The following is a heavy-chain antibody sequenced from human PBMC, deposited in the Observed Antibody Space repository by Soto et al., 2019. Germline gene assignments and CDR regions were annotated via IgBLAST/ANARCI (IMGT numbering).Heavy chain of an antibody. CDR2: ISYDGSNK. CDR3: ARWDSGYDAFDI. J-gene: IGHJ3*02. D-gene: IGHD3-22*01. CDR1: GFTFSSYA. V-gene: IGHV3-30-3*01. Sequence: GGSLRLSCAASGFTFSSYAMHWVRQAPGKGLERVAVISYDGSNKYYADSVKGRFTISRDNSKNTLHLQMNSLRAEDTAVYYCARWDSGYDAFDIWGQGTMVTVSS.